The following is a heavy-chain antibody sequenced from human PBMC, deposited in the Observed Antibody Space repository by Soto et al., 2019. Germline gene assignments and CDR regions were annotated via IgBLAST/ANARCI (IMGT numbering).Heavy chain of an antibody. CDR3: TTVGQYYYDSSGYTIPEEDAFDI. D-gene: IGHD3-22*01. Sequence: GGSLRLSCAASGFTFSNAWMSWVRQAPGKGLEWDGRIKSKTDGGTTDYAAPVKGRFTISRDDSKNTLYLQMNSLKTEDTAVYYCTTVGQYYYDSSGYTIPEEDAFDIWGQGTMVTVSS. J-gene: IGHJ3*02. CDR1: GFTFSNAW. CDR2: IKSKTDGGTT. V-gene: IGHV3-15*01.